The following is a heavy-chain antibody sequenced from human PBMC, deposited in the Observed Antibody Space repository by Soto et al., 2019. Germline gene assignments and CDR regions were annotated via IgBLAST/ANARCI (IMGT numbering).Heavy chain of an antibody. V-gene: IGHV1-69*13. CDR1: GGTFSSYA. CDR2: IIPIFGTA. D-gene: IGHD3-10*01. J-gene: IGHJ6*02. Sequence: ASVKVSCKASGGTFSSYAISWVRQAPGQGLEWMRGIIPIFGTANYAQKFQGRVTITADESTSTAYMELSSLRSEDTAVYYCARSVRGVIMTYYYYGMDVWGQGTTVTVSS. CDR3: ARSVRGVIMTYYYYGMDV.